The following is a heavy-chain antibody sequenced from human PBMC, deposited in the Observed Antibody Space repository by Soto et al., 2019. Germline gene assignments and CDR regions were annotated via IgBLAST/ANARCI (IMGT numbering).Heavy chain of an antibody. D-gene: IGHD3-10*01. CDR3: ASKYGSEFPVY. V-gene: IGHV3-48*03. CDR2: ISSGGGTT. J-gene: IGHJ4*02. CDR1: GLTFSSYE. Sequence: VQLVASGGGLVQPGGSLRLSCAASGLTFSSYEMNWVRQAPGKGLEWVSYISSGGGTTYYADSVKGRFTITRDKPKNQVYQQMNSLNPETKALYNAASKYGSEFPVYWGKRTLVTVST.